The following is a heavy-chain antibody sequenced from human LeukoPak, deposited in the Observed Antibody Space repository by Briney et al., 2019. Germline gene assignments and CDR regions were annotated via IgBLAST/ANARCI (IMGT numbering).Heavy chain of an antibody. CDR1: GFIFSSSA. J-gene: IGHJ4*02. CDR3: VADCYGDCID. Sequence: SVKVSCKASGFIFSSSAVQWVRQARGQPLEWVGWIVVGSGNTNYAQNFQERVTITRDMSTSTAYMELSSLRSEDTAVYYCVADCYGDCIDWGQGTLVTVSS. D-gene: IGHD4-17*01. CDR2: IVVGSGNT. V-gene: IGHV1-58*01.